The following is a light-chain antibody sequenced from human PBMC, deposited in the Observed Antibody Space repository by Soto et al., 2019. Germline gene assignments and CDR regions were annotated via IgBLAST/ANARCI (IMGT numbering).Light chain of an antibody. V-gene: IGKV1-33*01. Sequence: IEFTQPPSSLCATVRXRVXYHCQASQDIRKYLNWYQQKPGKAPKLLIYDASNRETGVPSRFSGSGSGTDFSLSIDSLQPEDIATYYCQQYDHPPYTFGQGTRLEIK. CDR2: DAS. CDR1: QDIRKY. CDR3: QQYDHPPYT. J-gene: IGKJ5*01.